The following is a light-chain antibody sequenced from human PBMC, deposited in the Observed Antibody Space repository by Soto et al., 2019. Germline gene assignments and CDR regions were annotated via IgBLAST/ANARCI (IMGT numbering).Light chain of an antibody. CDR2: NAD. CDR3: QEYNSYSQFT. J-gene: IGKJ3*01. V-gene: IGKV1-5*01. Sequence: DIQMTHSPSTLSASVVYSVTITCRSSQDINRWLAWYQQKPGKAPKILIYNADTLESGVPSRFSGSGSGTDFTLTISCLQPDDFATYYCQEYNSYSQFTFGPGTKVDIK. CDR1: QDINRW.